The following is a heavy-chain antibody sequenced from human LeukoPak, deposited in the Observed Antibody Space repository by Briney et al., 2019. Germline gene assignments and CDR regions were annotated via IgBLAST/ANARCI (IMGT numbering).Heavy chain of an antibody. V-gene: IGHV3-33*08. J-gene: IGHJ4*01. CDR1: GFTFSSYW. CDR3: ARGYGGSYSSGY. D-gene: IGHD1-26*01. CDR2: IWYDGSHK. Sequence: GGSLRLSCAASGFTFSSYWMSWVRQAPGKGLEWVATIWYDGSHKYYTDSVEGRFTISRDNSRNMLFLQMNNLRAEDTAVYFCARGYGGSYSSGYWGQGILVAVTS.